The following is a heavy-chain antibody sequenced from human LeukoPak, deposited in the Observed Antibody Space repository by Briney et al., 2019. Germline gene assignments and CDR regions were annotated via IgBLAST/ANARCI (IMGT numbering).Heavy chain of an antibody. CDR3: ARDRISVTDPHLRFDP. D-gene: IGHD6-19*01. V-gene: IGHV4-59*12. CDR2: IYYSGST. J-gene: IGHJ5*02. CDR1: GGSISSYY. Sequence: SETLSLTCTVSGGSISSYYWSWIRQPPGKGLEWIGYIYYSGSTNYNPSLNSLVTISVDTSNNQFSLKLSSVSAADTAVYYCARDRISVTDPHLRFDPWGQGPLVIVSS.